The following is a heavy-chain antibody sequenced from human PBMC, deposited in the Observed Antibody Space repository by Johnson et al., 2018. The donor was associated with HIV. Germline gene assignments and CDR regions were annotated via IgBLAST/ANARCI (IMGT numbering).Heavy chain of an antibody. CDR3: AKEGLGAGRNAFDI. D-gene: IGHD6-6*01. CDR1: GFTFDDYA. Sequence: VQLVESGGGLVQPGRSLRLSCAASGFTFDDYAMHWVRQAPGKGLEWVSGISWNSGSIGYADSVKGRFTISRDNAKNSLYVQMNSLRAEDTAVYYCAKEGLGAGRNAFDIWGQGTMVTVSS. CDR2: ISWNSGSI. J-gene: IGHJ3*02. V-gene: IGHV3-9*01.